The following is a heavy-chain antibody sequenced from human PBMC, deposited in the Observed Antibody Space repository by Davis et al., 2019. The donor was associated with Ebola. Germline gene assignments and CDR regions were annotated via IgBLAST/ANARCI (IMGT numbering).Heavy chain of an antibody. CDR3: ARGGRIYYYGMDV. V-gene: IGHV1-3*01. Sequence: ASVKVSCKASGYTFTSYGISWVRQAPGQGLEWMGWINAGNGNTKYSQKFQGRVTITRDTSASTAYMELSSLRSEDTAVYYCARGGRIYYYGMDVWGQGTTVTVSS. CDR2: INAGNGNT. D-gene: IGHD1-26*01. J-gene: IGHJ6*02. CDR1: GYTFTSYG.